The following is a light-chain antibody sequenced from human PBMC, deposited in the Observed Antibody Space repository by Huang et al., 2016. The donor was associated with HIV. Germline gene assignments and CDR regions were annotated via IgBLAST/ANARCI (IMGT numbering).Light chain of an antibody. CDR1: QSVGVY. Sequence: EIVLTQSPATLSLSPGDRATLSCRASQSVGVYLAWYQQKPGQAPRLLIFEASNRATGIPDRLSGSGSGTDFTLTIDSLQPDDFAIYYCQQRTKWPPVLTFGGGTRVEIK. J-gene: IGKJ4*01. CDR2: EAS. V-gene: IGKV3-11*01. CDR3: QQRTKWPPVLT.